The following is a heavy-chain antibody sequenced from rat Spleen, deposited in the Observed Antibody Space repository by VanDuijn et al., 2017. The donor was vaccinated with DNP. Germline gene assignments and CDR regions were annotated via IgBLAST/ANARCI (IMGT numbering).Heavy chain of an antibody. Sequence: EVQLVESGGGLVQPGRSLKLSCAVSGFTFSDFYMAWVRQTPTKGLEWVAYISLDGGRAYYGDSVRGRFTISRDNAESTLYLQMNSLRSEDMATYYCARPARGWFAYWGQGTLVTVSS. CDR1: GFTFSDFY. J-gene: IGHJ3*01. CDR3: ARPARGWFAY. V-gene: IGHV5-22*01. CDR2: ISLDGGRA.